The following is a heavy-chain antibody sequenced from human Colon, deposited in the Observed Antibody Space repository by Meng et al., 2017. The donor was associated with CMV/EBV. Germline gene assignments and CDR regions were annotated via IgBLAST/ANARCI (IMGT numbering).Heavy chain of an antibody. J-gene: IGHJ5*02. CDR2: IYYSGST. V-gene: IGHV4-59*12. CDR3: ARGGGYCSGGSCPAFDP. Sequence: SETLSLTCTVSGGSISSYHWSWIRQPPGKGLEWIGSIYYSGSTYYNPSLKSRVTISVDTSKNQFSLKLSSVTAADTAVYYCARGGGYCSGGSCPAFDPWGQGTLVTVSS. D-gene: IGHD2-15*01. CDR1: GGSISSYH.